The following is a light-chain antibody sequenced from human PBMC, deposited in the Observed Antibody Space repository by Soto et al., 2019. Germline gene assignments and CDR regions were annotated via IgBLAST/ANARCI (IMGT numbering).Light chain of an antibody. J-gene: IGKJ4*01. CDR1: QSISSY. Sequence: DIQMTQSPSSLSASVGDRVTITCRASQSISSYLNWYQQKPGKAPKLLIYAASSLQSGVPSRFSGSESGTDFTLTISSLQPEDFATYYCQQSYSSPLPCGGGTKVEIK. V-gene: IGKV1-39*01. CDR3: QQSYSSPLP. CDR2: AAS.